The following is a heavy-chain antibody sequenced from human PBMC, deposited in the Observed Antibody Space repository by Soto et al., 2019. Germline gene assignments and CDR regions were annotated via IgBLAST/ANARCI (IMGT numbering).Heavy chain of an antibody. D-gene: IGHD3-10*01. CDR2: ISSDGSAT. V-gene: IGHV3-11*01. J-gene: IGHJ5*02. CDR3: VRDRDRRWFDP. CDR1: GFIFSDFY. Sequence: QLVESGGGLVKPGGSLRLSCTASGFIFSDFYMAWIRQAPGKGLEWVSYISSDGSATYNYSVKGRFTVSRDNAKDSLYLQMNSLRDEDTAVYYCVRDRDRRWFDPWGQGTLVTVSS.